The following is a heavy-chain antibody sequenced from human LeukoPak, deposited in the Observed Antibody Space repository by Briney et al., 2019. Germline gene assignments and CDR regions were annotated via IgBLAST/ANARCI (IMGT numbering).Heavy chain of an antibody. J-gene: IGHJ4*02. V-gene: IGHV1-8*02. CDR2: MNPNSGNT. CDR3: ARGQKTTEQQLGY. Sequence: ASVKVSCKASGYTFTNYDINWVRQATGQGLEWMAWMNPNSGNTGYAQKFQGRVTMTRNTSISTAYMELSSLRSEDTAVYYRARGQKTTEQQLGYWGQGTLVTVSS. CDR1: GYTFTNYD. D-gene: IGHD6-13*01.